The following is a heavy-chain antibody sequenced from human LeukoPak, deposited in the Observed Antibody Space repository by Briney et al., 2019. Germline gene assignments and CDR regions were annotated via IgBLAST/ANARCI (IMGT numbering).Heavy chain of an antibody. D-gene: IGHD1-26*01. V-gene: IGHV3-7*03. CDR1: GLTLSNYW. J-gene: IGHJ4*02. CDR2: IKQDGSEK. CDR3: AARSSGNPYF. Sequence: GGSLRLSCTASGLTLSNYWMIWVRQAPGKGLQWVAKIKQDGSEKYYVDSVKGRLTISRDNAENSLYLRMNSLRVEDTAVYYCAARSSGNPYFWGQGTLVTVSS.